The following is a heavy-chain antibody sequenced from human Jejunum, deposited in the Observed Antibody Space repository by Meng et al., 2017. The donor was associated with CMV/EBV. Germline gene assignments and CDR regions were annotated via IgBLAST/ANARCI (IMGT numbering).Heavy chain of an antibody. V-gene: IGHV4-39*07. D-gene: IGHD6-13*01. CDR1: SIDSTNYY. Sequence: SIDSTNYYWGWIRQPPGKGLEWIGSIYYSGSTYYNPSLKSRVTISVDTSKNQFSLKLTSVTAADTAVYYCARDLYSISTWYRWFDPWGQGTLVTVSS. J-gene: IGHJ5*02. CDR2: IYYSGST. CDR3: ARDLYSISTWYRWFDP.